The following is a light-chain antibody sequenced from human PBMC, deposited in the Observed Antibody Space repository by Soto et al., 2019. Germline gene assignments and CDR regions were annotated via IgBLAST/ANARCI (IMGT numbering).Light chain of an antibody. CDR2: YVS. J-gene: IGLJ2*01. Sequence: QSALTQPASVSXSPGQSITIXCTGTSSDVGGYNYVSWYQQHPGKAPKLMIYYVSNRPSGVSNRFSGSKSGNTASLTISGLQAEDEADYYCSSYTSSSTLVVFGGGTKLTVL. CDR3: SSYTSSSTLVV. CDR1: SSDVGGYNY. V-gene: IGLV2-14*01.